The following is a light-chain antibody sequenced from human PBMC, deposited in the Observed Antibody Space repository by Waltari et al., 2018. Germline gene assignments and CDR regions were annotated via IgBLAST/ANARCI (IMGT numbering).Light chain of an antibody. J-gene: IGKJ2*01. CDR3: QQYGDSPLYT. CDR1: QSAASIY. Sequence: EYVLTQSPGTLSLSPGERATLSCRASQSAASIYLAWYQQKPGQAPRLLIYGASNRATGIPDRFSGGGSGKDFTLTISSLEPEDFAVYYCQQYGDSPLYTFGRGTKLEIK. CDR2: GAS. V-gene: IGKV3-20*01.